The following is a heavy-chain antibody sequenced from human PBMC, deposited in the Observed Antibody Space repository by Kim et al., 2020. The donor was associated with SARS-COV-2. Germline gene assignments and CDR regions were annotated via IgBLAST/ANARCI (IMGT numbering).Heavy chain of an antibody. D-gene: IGHD3-3*01. Sequence: SETLSLTCTVSGGSISSYYWSWIRQPPGKGPEWIGYIYYSGSTNYNPSLKSRVTISVDTSKNQFSLKLSSVTAADTAVYYCARGQRITIFGVVREMDVWGQGTTVTVSS. CDR2: IYYSGST. CDR1: GGSISSYY. J-gene: IGHJ6*02. CDR3: ARGQRITIFGVVREMDV. V-gene: IGHV4-59*13.